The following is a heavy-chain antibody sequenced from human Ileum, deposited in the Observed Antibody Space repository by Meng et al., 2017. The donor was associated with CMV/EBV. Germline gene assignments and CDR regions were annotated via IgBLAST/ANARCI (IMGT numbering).Heavy chain of an antibody. CDR1: GSPFPNYS. CDR3: ARHWNGQGETVYFDY. J-gene: IGHJ4*02. V-gene: IGHV1-3*01. D-gene: IGHD1-1*01. CDR2: INPGNGHT. Sequence: SGSPFPNYSIHCMRQAPGQTFEWMGWINPGNGHTKYSQKLEGRLTFARDTSAGTAYMDLSTLGSEDTAVYYCARHWNGQGETVYFDYWGQGTLVTVSS.